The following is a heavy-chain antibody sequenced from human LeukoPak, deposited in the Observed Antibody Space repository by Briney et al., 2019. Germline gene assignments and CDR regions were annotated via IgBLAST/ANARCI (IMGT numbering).Heavy chain of an antibody. Sequence: PGGSLRLSCAASGFTFSSYSMNWVRQAPGKGLEWVSSISSSSTYIFYADSVKGRFTISRDNAKNSLYLQMNSLRAEDTAVYYCARDYSSIWYSLDYWGQGTLVTVSS. D-gene: IGHD6-13*01. J-gene: IGHJ4*02. CDR2: ISSSSTYI. V-gene: IGHV3-21*01. CDR3: ARDYSSIWYSLDY. CDR1: GFTFSSYS.